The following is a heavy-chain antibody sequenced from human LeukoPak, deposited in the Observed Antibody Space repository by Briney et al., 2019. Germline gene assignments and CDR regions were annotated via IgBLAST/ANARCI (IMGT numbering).Heavy chain of an antibody. CDR3: ARVGNTYYYGSGSYQTLFDY. CDR1: GFTFSSYW. J-gene: IGHJ4*02. CDR2: IKQDGSEK. V-gene: IGHV3-7*01. Sequence: GGSLRLSCAASGFTFSSYWMSWVRQAPGKGLEWVANIKQDGSEKYYVDSVKGRFTISRDNAKNSLYLQMNSLRAEDTAVYYCARVGNTYYYGSGSYQTLFDYWGQGTLVTVSS. D-gene: IGHD3-10*01.